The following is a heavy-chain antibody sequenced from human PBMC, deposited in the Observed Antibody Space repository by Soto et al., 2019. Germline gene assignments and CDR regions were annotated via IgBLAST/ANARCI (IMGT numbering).Heavy chain of an antibody. D-gene: IGHD2-15*01. Sequence: ASVKVSCKASGYTFTSYDINWVRQATGQGLEWMGWMNPNSGNTGYAQKFQGRVTMTRNTSISTAYMELSSLRSEDTAVYYCASSMVVAAIDAFDIWGQGTMVTVSS. CDR1: GYTFTSYD. CDR3: ASSMVVAAIDAFDI. V-gene: IGHV1-8*01. J-gene: IGHJ3*02. CDR2: MNPNSGNT.